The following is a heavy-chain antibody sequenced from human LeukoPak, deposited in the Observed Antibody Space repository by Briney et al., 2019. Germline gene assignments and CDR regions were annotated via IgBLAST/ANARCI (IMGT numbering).Heavy chain of an antibody. D-gene: IGHD2-2*01. V-gene: IGHV4-4*07. Sequence: SETLSLTCTVSGDSISSYYWSWIRQPAGKGLEWIGRIHPSGSTNYNPSLKSRLTLSVDTSKNQFSLKLSSVTAADTAVYYCARGPYCSSTSCYYYYYMDVWGKGTTVTVSS. CDR3: ARGPYCSSTSCYYYYYMDV. CDR1: GDSISSYY. J-gene: IGHJ6*03. CDR2: IHPSGST.